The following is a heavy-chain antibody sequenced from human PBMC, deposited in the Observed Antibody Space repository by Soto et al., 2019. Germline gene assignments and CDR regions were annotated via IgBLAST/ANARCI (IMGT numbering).Heavy chain of an antibody. J-gene: IGHJ4*02. D-gene: IGHD2-15*01. Sequence: GGSLRLSCAASGFTFSSYGMHWVRQAPGKGLEWVAVIWYDGSNKYYADSVKGRFTISRDNSKNTLYLQMNSLRAEDTAVYYCARDFLVVPPAFDYWGQGTLVTVSS. CDR1: GFTFSSYG. CDR3: ARDFLVVPPAFDY. CDR2: IWYDGSNK. V-gene: IGHV3-33*01.